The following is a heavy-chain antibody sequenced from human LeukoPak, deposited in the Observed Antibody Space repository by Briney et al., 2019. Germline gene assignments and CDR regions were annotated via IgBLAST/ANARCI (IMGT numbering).Heavy chain of an antibody. CDR2: INPNSGGT. J-gene: IGHJ5*02. CDR3: ARGQVGWENWFDP. V-gene: IGHV1-2*02. D-gene: IGHD1-26*01. Sequence: ASVKVSCKASGYTFTGYYIHWVRQAPGQGLEWMGWINPNSGGTEYAQKFQGRVTLTRDTSISTAYMEPSRLRYDDTAVYYCARGQVGWENWFDPWGQGTLVTVSS. CDR1: GYTFTGYY.